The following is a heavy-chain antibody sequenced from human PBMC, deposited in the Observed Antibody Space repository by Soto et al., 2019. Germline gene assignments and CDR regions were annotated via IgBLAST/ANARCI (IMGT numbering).Heavy chain of an antibody. V-gene: IGHV4-59*08. Sequence: SETLSLTCTVSGGSISSYYWSWIRQPPGKGLEWIGYIYYSGSTNYNPSLKSRVTISVDTSKNQFSLKLSSVTAADTAVYYCAGTHHDYGDHEPIRIDYWGQGTLVTVSS. CDR1: GGSISSYY. CDR2: IYYSGST. CDR3: AGTHHDYGDHEPIRIDY. D-gene: IGHD4-17*01. J-gene: IGHJ4*02.